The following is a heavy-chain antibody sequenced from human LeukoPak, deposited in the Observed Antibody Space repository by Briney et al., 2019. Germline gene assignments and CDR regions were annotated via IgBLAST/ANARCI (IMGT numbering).Heavy chain of an antibody. CDR2: MNPNSGKT. V-gene: IGHV1-8*01. CDR1: GYSFTSYD. J-gene: IGHJ4*02. CDR3: ARGPGILCSGGGCYRGGSFDY. D-gene: IGHD2-15*01. Sequence: ASVKVSCKASGYSFTSYDINWVRHATGQGIEWMGWMNPNSGKTTYAQKFQGRVTMTRNNSTSKAYMEQSSLGTDDEAALYCARGPGILCSGGGCYRGGSFDYWGQGTLVTVSS.